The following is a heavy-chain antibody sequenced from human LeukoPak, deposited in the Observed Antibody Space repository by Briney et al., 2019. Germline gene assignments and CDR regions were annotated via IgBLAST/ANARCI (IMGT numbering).Heavy chain of an antibody. D-gene: IGHD5-18*01. CDR3: ARGVTPDGDAFDI. CDR2: IYYSGNT. Sequence: SETLSLTCTVSGGSIRSYYWNWIRQPPGKGLEWIGYIYYSGNTNYNPSLKSRVTISVDTSKNQFSLKLSSVTAADTAVYYCARGVTPDGDAFDIWGQRTMVTVSS. V-gene: IGHV4-59*01. CDR1: GGSIRSYY. J-gene: IGHJ3*02.